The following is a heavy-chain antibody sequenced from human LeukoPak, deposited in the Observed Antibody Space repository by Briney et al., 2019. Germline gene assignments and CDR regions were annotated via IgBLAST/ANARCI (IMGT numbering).Heavy chain of an antibody. J-gene: IGHJ4*02. V-gene: IGHV4-30-4*01. CDR2: IYYSGST. Sequence: PSQTLSLTCTVSGGSISSGDYYWSWIRQPPGKGLEWIGYIYYSGSTYYNPSLKSRVTISVDTSKNQFSLKLSSVTAADTAVYYCAREGPNDYSDYEGGYWGQGTLVTVSS. CDR3: AREGPNDYSDYEGGY. D-gene: IGHD4-11*01. CDR1: GGSISSGDYY.